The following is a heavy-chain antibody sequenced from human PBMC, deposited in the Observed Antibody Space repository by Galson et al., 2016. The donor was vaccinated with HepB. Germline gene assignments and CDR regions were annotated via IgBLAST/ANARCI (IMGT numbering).Heavy chain of an antibody. CDR2: ISYDGINK. CDR1: GFTFSSYA. D-gene: IGHD5-18*01. Sequence: SLRLSCAASGFTFSSYALHWVRQAPGKGLERMAVISYDGINKYYADSVRGRFTISRDNSKNTLYLQMNSLRADDTAVYYCTRDQIRNEKYTYGCLRYWGQGTLVTVSS. CDR3: TRDQIRNEKYTYGCLRY. J-gene: IGHJ4*02. V-gene: IGHV3-30-3*01.